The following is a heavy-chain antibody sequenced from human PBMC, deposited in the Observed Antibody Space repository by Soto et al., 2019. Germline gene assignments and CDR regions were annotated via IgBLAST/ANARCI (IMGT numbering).Heavy chain of an antibody. V-gene: IGHV4-39*01. CDR1: GGSISSSSYY. CDR3: ARLKVQWIQLWTLTTEFDY. Sequence: QLQLQESGPGLVKPSETLSLTCTVSGGSISSSSYYWGWIRQPPGKGLECIGSIYYSGSTYYNPALKSRVTISVDTSKNQFSLKLSSVTAADTAVYYCARLKVQWIQLWTLTTEFDYWGQGTLVTVSS. J-gene: IGHJ4*02. D-gene: IGHD5-18*01. CDR2: IYYSGST.